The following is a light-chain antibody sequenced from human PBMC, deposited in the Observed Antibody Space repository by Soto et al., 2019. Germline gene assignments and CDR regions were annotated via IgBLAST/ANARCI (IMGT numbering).Light chain of an antibody. Sequence: VLTQSPGTLSLSPGERATLSCRASQSLSSGYLAWYQQKPGQAPRILIYAASSRSTGIPDRFSGSGSGTDFSLTINRLEPEDSAVYYCQQYDTAPRTVGQGTKVDIK. V-gene: IGKV3-20*01. CDR2: AAS. J-gene: IGKJ1*01. CDR3: QQYDTAPRT. CDR1: QSLSSGY.